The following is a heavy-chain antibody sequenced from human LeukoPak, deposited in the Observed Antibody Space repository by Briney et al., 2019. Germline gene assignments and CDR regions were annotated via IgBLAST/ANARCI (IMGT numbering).Heavy chain of an antibody. CDR2: ISYDGSNK. V-gene: IGHV3-30*04. J-gene: IGHJ6*02. D-gene: IGHD2-2*01. Sequence: PGRSLRLSCAASGFTFSSYAMHWVRQAPGKGLEWVAVISYDGSNKYYADSVKGRFTISRDNSKNTLYLQMNSLRAEDTAVYYCARDSVVVPAAYTYYYYGMDVWGQGTTVTVSS. CDR1: GFTFSSYA. CDR3: ARDSVVVPAAYTYYYYGMDV.